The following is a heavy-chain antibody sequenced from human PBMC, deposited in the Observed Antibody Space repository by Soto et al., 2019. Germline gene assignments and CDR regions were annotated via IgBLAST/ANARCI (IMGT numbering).Heavy chain of an antibody. V-gene: IGHV3-11*06. D-gene: IGHD1-1*01. J-gene: IGHJ4*02. CDR2: SSDSGAFT. Sequence: GGSLRLSCAASGFTFSDYYMSWIRQAPGKGLEWLSYSSDSGAFTRYADSVKGRFSISRDNAKNSLYLQINSLRGEDTAIYYCARSGDNYNLLDYWGQGTPVTVSS. CDR1: GFTFSDYY. CDR3: ARSGDNYNLLDY.